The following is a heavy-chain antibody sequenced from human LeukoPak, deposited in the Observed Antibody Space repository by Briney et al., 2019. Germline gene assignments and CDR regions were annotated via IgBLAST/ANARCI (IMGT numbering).Heavy chain of an antibody. Sequence: LAGGSLRLSCAASGFTFSSYWMHWVRQAPGKGLVWVSRINSDGSSTSYADSVKGRFTISRDNAKNMLYLQMNSLRAEDTAVYYCARGVAGYCTNGVCYPLDYWGQGTLVTVSS. J-gene: IGHJ4*02. V-gene: IGHV3-74*01. CDR2: INSDGSST. CDR1: GFTFSSYW. D-gene: IGHD2-8*01. CDR3: ARGVAGYCTNGVCYPLDY.